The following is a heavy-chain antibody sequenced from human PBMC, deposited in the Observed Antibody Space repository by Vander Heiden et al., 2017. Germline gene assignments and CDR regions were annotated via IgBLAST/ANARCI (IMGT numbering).Heavy chain of an antibody. D-gene: IGHD6-19*01. J-gene: IGHJ4*02. CDR1: GFTFTSHT. CDR3: TRDPVSSSFTYFDY. CDR2: IGWNGNII. Sequence: EVHLVESGGGLVQPGTSLTLSCTASGFTFTSHTMHWVRQAPGKGLEWVSGIGWNGNIIDYADSVKGRFTISRDSAKSSIYLHMNSLRDEDTALYYCTRDPVSSSFTYFDYWDQGTQVPVS. V-gene: IGHV3-9*01.